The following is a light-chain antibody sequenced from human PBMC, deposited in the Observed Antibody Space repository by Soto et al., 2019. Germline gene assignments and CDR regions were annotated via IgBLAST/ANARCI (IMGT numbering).Light chain of an antibody. CDR1: QSVSSY. CDR3: QKRSNWPLT. J-gene: IGKJ4*01. V-gene: IGKV3-11*01. Sequence: ETVLTQSPATLSLSPGERATLSCRASQSVSSYLGWYQQKPGQAPRLLIYDASNRATGIPARFSGSGSGTDFTLTISSLEPADFAVYYCQKRSNWPLTFGGGTKGDIK. CDR2: DAS.